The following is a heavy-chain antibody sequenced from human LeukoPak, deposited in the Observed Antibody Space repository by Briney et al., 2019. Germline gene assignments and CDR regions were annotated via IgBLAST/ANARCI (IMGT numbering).Heavy chain of an antibody. D-gene: IGHD5-24*01. CDR1: GFSLSSYA. CDR2: ISSSGTTI. V-gene: IGHV3-48*04. Sequence: GGSLRLSCTVSGFSLSSYALSWVRRAPGKGLEWLSYISSSGTTIYYADSVKGRFTISRDNAKNSLYLQMNSLRAEDTAVYYCARETRVRWTDYWGQGILVTVSS. J-gene: IGHJ4*02. CDR3: ARETRVRWTDY.